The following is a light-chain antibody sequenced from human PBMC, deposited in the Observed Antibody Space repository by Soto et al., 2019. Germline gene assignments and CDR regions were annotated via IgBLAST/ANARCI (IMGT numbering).Light chain of an antibody. CDR3: NSYTSSSTYV. CDR2: EVS. J-gene: IGLJ1*01. V-gene: IGLV2-18*02. CDR1: SSDVGSYNR. Sequence: QSALTQPPSVSGSPGQSVTISCTGTSSDVGSYNRVSWYQQPPGTAPKLMIYEVSNRPSGVPDRLSGSKSGNTASLTISGLQADDEADYYCNSYTSSSTYVFGTGTKLTVL.